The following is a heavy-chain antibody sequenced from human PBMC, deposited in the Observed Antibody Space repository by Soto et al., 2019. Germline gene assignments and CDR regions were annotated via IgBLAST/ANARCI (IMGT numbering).Heavy chain of an antibody. CDR2: ISGSGGST. J-gene: IGHJ5*01. CDR3: AKSLAAGVGNLYAS. V-gene: IGHV3-23*01. CDR1: RFTLSSYA. Sequence: GGSLRLSCAVSRFTLSSYAMSWVLLASGKRLEWVSAISGSGGSTYYADSVKGRFTISRHNSKNTLYLQMNRLRAEDTAVYYCAKSLAAGVGNLYASWSRGTLDTGSS. D-gene: IGHD6-25*01.